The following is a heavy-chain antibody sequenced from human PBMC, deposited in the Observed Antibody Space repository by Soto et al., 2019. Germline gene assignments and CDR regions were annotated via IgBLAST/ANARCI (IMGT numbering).Heavy chain of an antibody. V-gene: IGHV3-23*01. CDR2: ISGSGGST. D-gene: IGHD3-10*01. Sequence: EVQLLESGGGLVQPGGSLRLSCAASGFTFSSYAMSWVRQAPGKGLEWVSAISGSGGSTYYADSVKGRFTISRDNSKNTLYLQMNSLRAEDTAVYYCAKVGIGVGSGSDYYDGMDVWGQGTTVTVSS. CDR1: GFTFSSYA. J-gene: IGHJ6*02. CDR3: AKVGIGVGSGSDYYDGMDV.